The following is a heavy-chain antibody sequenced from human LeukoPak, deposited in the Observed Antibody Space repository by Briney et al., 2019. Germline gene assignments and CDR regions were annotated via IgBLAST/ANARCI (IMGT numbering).Heavy chain of an antibody. J-gene: IGHJ5*02. D-gene: IGHD3-22*01. CDR1: GYTFTSYA. CDR2: INAGNGNT. Sequence: GASVKVSCKASGYTFTSYAMHWVRQAPGQRLEWMGWINAGNGNTKYSQKFQGRVTITRDTSASTAYMELSSLRSEDTAVYYCARLAYYYDSSGYINWFDPWGQGTLVTVSS. CDR3: ARLAYYYDSSGYINWFDP. V-gene: IGHV1-3*01.